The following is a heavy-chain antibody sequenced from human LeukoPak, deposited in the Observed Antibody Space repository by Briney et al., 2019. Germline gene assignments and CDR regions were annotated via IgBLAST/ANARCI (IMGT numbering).Heavy chain of an antibody. J-gene: IGHJ2*01. D-gene: IGHD6-19*01. Sequence: GRSLRLSCAASGFTFSSYGMHWVRQAPGKGLEWAAVISYDGSNKYYADSVKGRFTISRDNSKNTLYLQMNSLRAEDTAVYYCAKVHSSGWYPSYWYFDLWGRGTLVTVSS. V-gene: IGHV3-30*18. CDR3: AKVHSSGWYPSYWYFDL. CDR1: GFTFSSYG. CDR2: ISYDGSNK.